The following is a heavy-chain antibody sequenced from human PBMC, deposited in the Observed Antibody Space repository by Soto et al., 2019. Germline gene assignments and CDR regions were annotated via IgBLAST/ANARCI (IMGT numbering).Heavy chain of an antibody. J-gene: IGHJ4*02. CDR1: GITFSTYA. CDR3: ARDYYDRSGHSHSSVY. Sequence: GGSLRLSCAASGITFSTYAMHWVRQAPGKGLEWVAVISYDGGNRYYADSVKGRFTTSRDNSKNALSLQMNSLRAEDTAVYYCARDYYDRSGHSHSSVYWGQGTLVTVSS. CDR2: ISYDGGNR. V-gene: IGHV3-30-3*01. D-gene: IGHD3-22*01.